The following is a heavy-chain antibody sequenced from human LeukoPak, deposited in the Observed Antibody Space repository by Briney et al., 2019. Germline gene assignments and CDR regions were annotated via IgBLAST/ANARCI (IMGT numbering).Heavy chain of an antibody. Sequence: GGSLRLSCVASGFIFSSYSMNWVRQAPGKGLEWVSSISSSSSYINYADSVKGRFTISRDNAKNSLYLQMNSLRAEDTALYYCAKDTWPHSGSDYYFDYWGQGTLVTVSS. J-gene: IGHJ4*02. CDR1: GFIFSSYS. CDR3: AKDTWPHSGSDYYFDY. V-gene: IGHV3-21*04. D-gene: IGHD1-26*01. CDR2: ISSSSSYI.